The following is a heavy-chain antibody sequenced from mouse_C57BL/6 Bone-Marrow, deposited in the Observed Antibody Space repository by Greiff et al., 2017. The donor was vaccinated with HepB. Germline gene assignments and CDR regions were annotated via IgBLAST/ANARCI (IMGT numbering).Heavy chain of an antibody. Sequence: EVKLVESGGGLVQSGRSLRLSCATSGFTFSDFYMEWVRQAPGKGLEWIAASRNKVNDYTSEYSVSVKGRFIVSRDTSQSILYLPVNALRAEDTAIYYCARDANYPMDYWRKETSFTVSS. CDR2: SRNKVNDYTS. J-gene: IGHJ4*01. CDR3: ARDANYPMDY. V-gene: IGHV7-1*01. CDR1: GFTFSDFY. D-gene: IGHD2-1*01.